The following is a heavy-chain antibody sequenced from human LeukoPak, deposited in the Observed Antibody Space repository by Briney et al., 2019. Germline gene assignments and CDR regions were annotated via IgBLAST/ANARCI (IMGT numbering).Heavy chain of an antibody. Sequence: ESGPTLVNPTQTLTLTCTFSRFSLSTSGMRVSWIRQPPRKALEGLARIDWDDDKFYSTSLKTRLTISKDTSKNHVVLTMTNMDPVDTATYYCARGGPYSSGWYGDWGQGTLVTVSS. D-gene: IGHD6-19*01. CDR3: ARGGPYSSGWYGD. CDR1: RFSLSTSGMR. V-gene: IGHV2-70*04. CDR2: IDWDDDK. J-gene: IGHJ4*02.